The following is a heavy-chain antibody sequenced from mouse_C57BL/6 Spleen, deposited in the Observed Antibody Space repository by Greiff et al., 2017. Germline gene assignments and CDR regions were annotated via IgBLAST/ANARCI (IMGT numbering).Heavy chain of an antibody. J-gene: IGHJ2*01. D-gene: IGHD2-4*01. CDR1: GYTFTEYT. Sequence: VKLQESGAELVKPGASVKLSCKASGYTFTEYTIHWVKQRSGQGLEWIGWFYPGRGSIKYNEKFKDKATLTADKSSSTVYMELSRLTSEDSAVYFCARHEDRVYYDYHFDYWGQGTTLTVSS. CDR2: FYPGRGSI. V-gene: IGHV1-62-2*01. CDR3: ARHEDRVYYDYHFDY.